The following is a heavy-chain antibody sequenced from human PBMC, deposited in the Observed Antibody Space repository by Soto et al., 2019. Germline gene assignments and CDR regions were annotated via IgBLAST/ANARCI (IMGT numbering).Heavy chain of an antibody. CDR1: GFTFDSFA. CDR3: ARDRVRFLEWFSVDY. J-gene: IGHJ4*02. D-gene: IGHD3-3*01. V-gene: IGHV3-30*04. Sequence: PGGSLRLSCAASGFTFDSFAMHWVRQAPGKGLEWVAVISYDGSNKYYADSVKGRFTISRDNSDNTLYLQMSGLRAEDTAVYYCARDRVRFLEWFSVDYWGQGTLVTV. CDR2: ISYDGSNK.